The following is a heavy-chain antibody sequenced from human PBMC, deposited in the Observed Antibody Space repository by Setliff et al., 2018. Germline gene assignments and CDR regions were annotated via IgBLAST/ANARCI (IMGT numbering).Heavy chain of an antibody. Sequence: SETLSLTCTVSGGSISSYNYYWSWIRQPAGKGLEWIGHISTSGSTNYNPSLKSRVTISVDTSKNQFSLRLSSVTAAVTAVYYCARGIAVAGSDYWGQGTLVTVSS. CDR2: ISTSGST. CDR1: GGSISSYNYY. CDR3: ARGIAVAGSDY. D-gene: IGHD6-19*01. V-gene: IGHV4-61*09. J-gene: IGHJ4*02.